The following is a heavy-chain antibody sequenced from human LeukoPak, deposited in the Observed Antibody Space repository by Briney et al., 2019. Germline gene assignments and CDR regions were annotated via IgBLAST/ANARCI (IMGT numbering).Heavy chain of an antibody. CDR1: GGSFSGYY. CDR2: INHSGST. V-gene: IGHV4-34*01. CDR3: ARGRIRLWY. D-gene: IGHD5-18*01. Sequence: SETLSLTCAVYGGSFSGYYWSWIRQPPGKGLEWIGEINHSGSTNYNPSLKSRVTISVDTSKNQFSLKLSSVTAADRAVYYCARGRIRLWYWGQGTLVTVSS. J-gene: IGHJ4*02.